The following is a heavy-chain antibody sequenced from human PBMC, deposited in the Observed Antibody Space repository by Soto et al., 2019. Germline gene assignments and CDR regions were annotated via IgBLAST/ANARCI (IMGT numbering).Heavy chain of an antibody. CDR2: IIPIFPTP. CDR1: GGTFGNSA. Sequence: QVQLVQSGAEVKKPGSSVTVFCKASGGTFGNSAISWVRQAPGQGLEWMGGIIPIFPTPDYGEEFQGRVTMTPDDTTSIAYKELTGLRSEGKAVDYCAGDKGRQQSGGNSYYGIDDWGQGAAVTVSS. J-gene: IGHJ6*02. V-gene: IGHV1-69*05. CDR3: AGDKGRQQSGGNSYYGIDD.